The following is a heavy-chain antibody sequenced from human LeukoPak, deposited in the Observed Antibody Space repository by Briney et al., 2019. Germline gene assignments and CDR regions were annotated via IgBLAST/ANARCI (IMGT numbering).Heavy chain of an antibody. D-gene: IGHD3-3*01. V-gene: IGHV3-21*01. Sequence: GGSLRLSCAASGFTFSTYSMNWVRQAPGKGLEWVSSISSNSNYIYYADSVKGRFTISRNNAKNSLYLQMNSLRAEDTAVYYCARAESGYGDYWGQGTLVTVSS. J-gene: IGHJ4*02. CDR3: ARAESGYGDY. CDR2: ISSNSNYI. CDR1: GFTFSTYS.